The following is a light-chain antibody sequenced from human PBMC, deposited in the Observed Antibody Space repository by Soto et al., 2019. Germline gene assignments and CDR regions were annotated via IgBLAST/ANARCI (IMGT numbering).Light chain of an antibody. CDR1: QSVSSSY. V-gene: IGKV3-20*01. Sequence: EIVLTQSPATLSLSLGERATLSCRASQSVSSSYLAWYQQKPGQAPRLLIYGASSRATGIPDRFNGSGSGTDFVLTINRLEPEDSAVYFCQQYDGPPLTFGPGTKVDIK. J-gene: IGKJ3*01. CDR2: GAS. CDR3: QQYDGPPLT.